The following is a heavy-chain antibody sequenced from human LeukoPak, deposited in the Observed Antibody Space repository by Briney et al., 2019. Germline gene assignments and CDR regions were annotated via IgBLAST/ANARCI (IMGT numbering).Heavy chain of an antibody. Sequence: SVKVSCKASGGTFISYAISWVRQAPGQGLEWMGGIIPIFGTANYAQKFQGRVTMTTDTSTSTAYMELRSLRSDDTAVYYCARISGGFWFDPWGQGTLVTVSS. V-gene: IGHV1-69*05. CDR2: IIPIFGTA. CDR3: ARISGGFWFDP. J-gene: IGHJ5*02. D-gene: IGHD3-10*01. CDR1: GGTFISYA.